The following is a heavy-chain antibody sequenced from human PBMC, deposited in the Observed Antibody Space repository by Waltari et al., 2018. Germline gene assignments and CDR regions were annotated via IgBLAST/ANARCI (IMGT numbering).Heavy chain of an antibody. CDR2: ISYDGFSK. CDR1: GYTFRNPI. V-gene: IGHV3-30-3*01. Sequence: PLVESGGGVVQPGRSLRRSCAAPGYTFRNPIIHWVRRTPGKGLEWVAAISYDGFSKYYADSVKGRFTIAADTSKTTVNLQLNSLTNEDTAVYYCAREGGTSGYSGFFDTWGPGTQVTVSS. CDR3: AREGGTSGYSGFFDT. D-gene: IGHD6-25*01. J-gene: IGHJ4*02.